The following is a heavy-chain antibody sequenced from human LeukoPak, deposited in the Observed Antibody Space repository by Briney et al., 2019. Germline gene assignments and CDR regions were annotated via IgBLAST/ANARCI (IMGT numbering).Heavy chain of an antibody. D-gene: IGHD3-16*02. CDR1: GFTFTSYW. J-gene: IGHJ3*02. V-gene: IGHV3-7*01. CDR2: IKDDGSEK. CDR3: ARVLRSYCCAFDI. Sequence: GGSLRLSCAASGFTFTSYWMSWVRQVPGKGLERVAIIKDDGSEKLYVDSVKGRFTISRDDAENSLSLQMNSLRVEDTAVYYCARVLRSYCCAFDIWGQGTMVTVSS.